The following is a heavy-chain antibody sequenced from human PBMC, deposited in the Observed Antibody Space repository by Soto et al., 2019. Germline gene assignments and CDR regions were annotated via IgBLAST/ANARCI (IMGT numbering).Heavy chain of an antibody. CDR2: IIPLFGTT. CDR1: GGPFSSYT. D-gene: IGHD6-13*01. V-gene: IGHV1-69*12. CDR3: VRDSIAASGFDS. Sequence: QVQLVQSGAEVKKPGSSVKVSCKVSGGPFSSYTLSWVRQDPGQGPEWMGEIIPLFGTTNYVQGFQGRLTIAADVSTNTAYMELSSLTSDDTALYYCVRDSIAASGFDSWGQGTLVTVS. J-gene: IGHJ4*02.